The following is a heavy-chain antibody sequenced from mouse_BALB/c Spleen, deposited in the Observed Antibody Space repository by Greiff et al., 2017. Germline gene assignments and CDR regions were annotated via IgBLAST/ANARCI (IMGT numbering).Heavy chain of an antibody. CDR2: IDPANGNT. Sequence: EVHLQQSGAELVKPGASVKLSCTASGFNIKDTYMHWVKQRPEQGLEWIGRIDPANGNTKYDPKFQGKATITADTSSNTAYLQLSSLTSEDTAVYYCAKGSRFDYWGQGTTLTVSS. D-gene: IGHD6-1*01. CDR1: GFNIKDTY. J-gene: IGHJ2*01. V-gene: IGHV14-3*02. CDR3: AKGSRFDY.